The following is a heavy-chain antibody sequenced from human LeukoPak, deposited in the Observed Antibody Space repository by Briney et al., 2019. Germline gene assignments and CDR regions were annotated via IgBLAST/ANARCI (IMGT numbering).Heavy chain of an antibody. Sequence: SETLSLTCTVSGGSISSYYWSWIRQPPGKGLEWIGYIYYSGTTNYNPSLESRVTISLDTSNNQFSLDLNSVTAADTAVYYCANKVYCSTTSCYPAGYWGQGTLVTVSS. J-gene: IGHJ4*02. D-gene: IGHD2-2*01. CDR3: ANKVYCSTTSCYPAGY. CDR1: GGSISSYY. CDR2: IYYSGTT. V-gene: IGHV4-59*12.